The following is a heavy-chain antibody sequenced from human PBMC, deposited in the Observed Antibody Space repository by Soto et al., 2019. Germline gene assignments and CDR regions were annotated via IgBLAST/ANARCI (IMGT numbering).Heavy chain of an antibody. J-gene: IGHJ4*02. CDR3: ARSDYGDFLTSFDY. CDR1: GGSISSSSYY. CDR2: IYYSGST. Sequence: SETLSLTCTVSGGSISSSSYYWGWIRQPPGKGLEWIGSIYYSGSTYYNPSLKSRVTISVDTSKNQFSLKLSSVTAADTAVYYCARSDYGDFLTSFDYWGQGTLVTVSS. V-gene: IGHV4-39*01. D-gene: IGHD4-17*01.